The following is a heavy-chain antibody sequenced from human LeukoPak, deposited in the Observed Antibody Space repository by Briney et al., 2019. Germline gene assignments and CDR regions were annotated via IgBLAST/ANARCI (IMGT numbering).Heavy chain of an antibody. Sequence: GRSLRLSCATSGFSFGAHGMHWVRRAPGKGLEWVSAISGSGGSTYYADSVKGRFTISRDNSKNTLYLQMNSLRAEDTAVYYCASGSKWELLEDYYYGMDVWGQGTTVTVSS. D-gene: IGHD1-26*01. V-gene: IGHV3-23*01. CDR2: ISGSGGST. CDR3: ASGSKWELLEDYYYGMDV. J-gene: IGHJ6*02. CDR1: GFSFGAHG.